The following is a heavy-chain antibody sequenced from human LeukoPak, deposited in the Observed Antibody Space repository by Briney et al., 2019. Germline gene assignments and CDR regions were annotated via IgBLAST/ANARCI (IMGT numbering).Heavy chain of an antibody. Sequence: GESLKISCKGFGYRFTNYWIGWVRQMPGKGLEWMGMIYPGDSETRYSPSFQGQVTISADRSINTAYLQWSTLKASDTAMYYCARGHSGYEYSFDYWGQGTLVTVSS. D-gene: IGHD5-12*01. V-gene: IGHV5-51*01. CDR2: IYPGDSET. CDR1: GYRFTNYW. CDR3: ARGHSGYEYSFDY. J-gene: IGHJ4*02.